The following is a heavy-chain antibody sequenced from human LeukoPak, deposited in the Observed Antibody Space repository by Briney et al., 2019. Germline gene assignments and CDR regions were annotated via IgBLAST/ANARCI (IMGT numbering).Heavy chain of an antibody. V-gene: IGHV4-59*01. J-gene: IGHJ4*02. CDR2: IYYSGST. CDR1: GGSISSYY. Sequence: PSETLSLTCTVSGGSISSYYRSWIRQPPGKGLEWIGYIYYSGSTNYNPSLKSRVTISVDTSKNQFSLKLSSVTAADTAVYYCASASITMVRGVILTSFDYWGQGTLVTVSS. D-gene: IGHD3-10*01. CDR3: ASASITMVRGVILTSFDY.